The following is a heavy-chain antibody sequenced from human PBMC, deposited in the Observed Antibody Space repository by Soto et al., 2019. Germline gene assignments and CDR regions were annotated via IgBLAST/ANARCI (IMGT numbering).Heavy chain of an antibody. Sequence: TGGALRLRWAASGFILRRCAMRLVRQAPGNVLDWFLAISGSGCSTYYAGAVKGQFTISRYNSKITLYLQMNSLRAEDMALYYCAKLGSYSGYDLRSFEYWGQGTLVTVSS. CDR3: AKLGSYSGYDLRSFEY. J-gene: IGHJ4*02. D-gene: IGHD5-12*01. V-gene: IGHV3-23*01. CDR2: ISGSGCST. CDR1: GFILRRCA.